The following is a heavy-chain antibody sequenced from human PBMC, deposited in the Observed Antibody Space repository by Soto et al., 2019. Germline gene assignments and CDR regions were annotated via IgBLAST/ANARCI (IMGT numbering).Heavy chain of an antibody. J-gene: IGHJ4*02. V-gene: IGHV3-23*01. Sequence: GGSLRLSCAASGFTFGNYAMTWVRQAPGKGLEWVSSMSGSGASTYYADPVKGRFTISRDNSKNTLYLQMNSLRADDTAVYYCARGPGATLYYFDYWGQGTLVTVSS. CDR2: MSGSGAST. CDR3: ARGPGATLYYFDY. CDR1: GFTFGNYA. D-gene: IGHD3-10*01.